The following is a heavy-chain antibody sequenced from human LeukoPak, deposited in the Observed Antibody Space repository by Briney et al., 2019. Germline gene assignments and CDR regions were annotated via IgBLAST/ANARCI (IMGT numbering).Heavy chain of an antibody. V-gene: IGHV3-11*01. CDR2: ISSSGSTI. CDR3: ARGKYSFDY. Sequence: GGSLRLSCAASGFTFSDSYMSWIRQGPGTGREYISYISSSGSTIYYEDSVKDRFTLSRDNAKNSLSLEMNSLRGEDTAVYYCARGKYSFDYWGQGTLVTVSS. CDR1: GFTFSDSY. J-gene: IGHJ4*02.